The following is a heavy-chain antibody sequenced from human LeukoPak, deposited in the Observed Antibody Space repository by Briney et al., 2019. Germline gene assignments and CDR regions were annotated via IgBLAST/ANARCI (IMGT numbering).Heavy chain of an antibody. D-gene: IGHD4-17*01. CDR1: GGSISSGSYY. J-gene: IGHJ4*02. V-gene: IGHV4-61*02. CDR3: ATETTVTTYFDY. Sequence: PSETLSLTCTVSGGSISSGSYYWSWIRQPAGKGLEWIGRIYTSGSTNYNPSLKSRVTISVDTSKNQFSLKLSSVTAADTAVYYCATETTVTTYFDYWGQGTLVTVSS. CDR2: IYTSGST.